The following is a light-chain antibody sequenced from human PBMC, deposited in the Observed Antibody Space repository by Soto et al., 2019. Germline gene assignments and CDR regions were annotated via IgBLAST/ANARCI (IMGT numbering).Light chain of an antibody. CDR3: AAWDDSLNGWV. CDR2: SNN. V-gene: IGLV1-44*01. Sequence: QSVLTQPPSASGTPGQRVTISCSGSSSNIGSNTVNWYQQPPGTAPKLLIYSNNQRPSGVPDRFSGSKSVTSASLAISGLQSEDEADYYCAAWDDSLNGWVFGGGTKLTVL. J-gene: IGLJ3*02. CDR1: SSNIGSNT.